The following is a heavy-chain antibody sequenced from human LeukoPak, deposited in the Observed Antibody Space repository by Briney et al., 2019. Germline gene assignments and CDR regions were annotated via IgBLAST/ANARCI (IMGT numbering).Heavy chain of an antibody. CDR2: ISSSGSTI. CDR1: GFTFNDYY. CDR3: AKDFPVELELTYYGMDV. V-gene: IGHV3-11*01. Sequence: GGSLRLSCAASGFTFNDYYMNWIRQAPGKGLEWVSYISSSGSTIYYADSVKGRFTISRDNAKNSLYLQMNSLRAEDAAVYYCAKDFPVELELTYYGMDVWGQGTTVTVSS. D-gene: IGHD1-7*01. J-gene: IGHJ6*02.